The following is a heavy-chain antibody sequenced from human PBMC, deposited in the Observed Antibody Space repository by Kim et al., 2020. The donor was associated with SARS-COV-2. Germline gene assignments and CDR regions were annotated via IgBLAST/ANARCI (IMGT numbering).Heavy chain of an antibody. J-gene: IGHJ2*01. CDR1: GFTFSSYD. D-gene: IGHD1-26*01. CDR3: ARGRYSGSYYDLWYFDL. V-gene: IGHV3-13*04. Sequence: GGSLRLSCAASGFTFSSYDMHWVRQATGKGLEWVSAIGTAGDTYYPGSVKGRFTISRENAKNSLYLQMNSLRAGDTAVYYCARGRYSGSYYDLWYFDLWGRGTLVTVSS. CDR2: IGTAGDT.